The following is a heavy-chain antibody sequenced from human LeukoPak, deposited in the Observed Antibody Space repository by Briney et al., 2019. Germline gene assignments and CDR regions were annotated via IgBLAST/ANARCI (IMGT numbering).Heavy chain of an antibody. CDR3: ARPAARGYSYGLDF. CDR1: GDSIRSYY. V-gene: IGHV4-59*01. CDR2: IYYSGST. D-gene: IGHD5-18*01. J-gene: IGHJ3*01. Sequence: PSETLSLTCTVSGDSIRSYYWSWVRQPPGKGLEWIGYIYYSGSTNYNPSLKSRVTISLDTSKNQVSLNLRFVTAADTAVYYCARPAARGYSYGLDFWGQGTMVTVSS.